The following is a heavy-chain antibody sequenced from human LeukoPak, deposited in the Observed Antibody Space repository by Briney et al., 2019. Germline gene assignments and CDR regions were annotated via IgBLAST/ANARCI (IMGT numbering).Heavy chain of an antibody. D-gene: IGHD3-10*01. CDR2: NYSDGST. V-gene: IGHV3-66*01. CDR3: ARVTFNYFGSGDAFDI. CDR1: GFTVSSNC. Sequence: GGTLRLSCTASGFTVSSNCMSWVRQAPGKGLELVSINYSDGSTYYSDSMKGRFTISRDNSKNTLYLQMTSLRAEDTAVYYCARVTFNYFGSGDAFDIWGQWTMVTVSS. J-gene: IGHJ3*02.